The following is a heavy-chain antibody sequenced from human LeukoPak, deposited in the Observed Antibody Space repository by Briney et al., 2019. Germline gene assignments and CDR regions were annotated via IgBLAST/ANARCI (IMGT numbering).Heavy chain of an antibody. V-gene: IGHV1-18*01. CDR3: ARGRFLEWLLGTWFDY. CDR2: ISAYNGNT. D-gene: IGHD3-3*01. J-gene: IGHJ4*02. Sequence: ASVKVSCKASGYTFTSFGISWVRQAPGQGLEWMGWISAYNGNTNYAQKLQGRVTMTTDTSTSTAYMELRSLRSDDTAVYYCARGRFLEWLLGTWFDYWGQGTLVTVSS. CDR1: GYTFTSFG.